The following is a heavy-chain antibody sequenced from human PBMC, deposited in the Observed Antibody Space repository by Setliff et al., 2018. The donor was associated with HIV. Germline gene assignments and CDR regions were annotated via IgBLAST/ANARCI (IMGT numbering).Heavy chain of an antibody. CDR2: TFHSGSI. CDR3: ARADSGYDLGELYYFDS. V-gene: IGHV4-59*11. Sequence: SETLSLTCTVSGGSISGHYWGWIRQSPGKGLEYLAFTFHSGSIEYNPSLNSRVTMSVDTSKNKFYLHLTSVTAADTAVYYCARADSGYDLGELYYFDSWGQGTLVTLSS. D-gene: IGHD5-12*01. CDR1: GGSISGHY. J-gene: IGHJ4*02.